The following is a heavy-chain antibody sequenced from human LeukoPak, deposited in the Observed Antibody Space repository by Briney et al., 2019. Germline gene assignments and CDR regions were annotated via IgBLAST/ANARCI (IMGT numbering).Heavy chain of an antibody. J-gene: IGHJ1*01. CDR2: ISYDGSNK. CDR1: GFTFSSYG. CDR3: TTGSSGI. V-gene: IGHV3-30*03. D-gene: IGHD6-19*01. Sequence: GGSLRLSCAASGFTFSSYGMHWVRQAPGKGLEWVAVISYDGSNKYHADSVKGRFTISRDNSKNTLYLQMNSLQTEDTAVYYCTTGSSGIWGRGTLVTVSS.